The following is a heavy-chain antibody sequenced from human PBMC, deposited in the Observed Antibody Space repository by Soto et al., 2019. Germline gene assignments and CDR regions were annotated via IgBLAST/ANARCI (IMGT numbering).Heavy chain of an antibody. J-gene: IGHJ4*02. CDR1: GFKFSDYW. Sequence: PGGSLRLSCAASGFKFSDYWMSWVRQAPGKGLEWVSNIKHDTSEAHYADSVKGRFTITRDNIKNFLFLQMNGLRSDDTASYYCARDGLLFSGPYRPSRFDYWGLGTLVTVSS. D-gene: IGHD3-16*02. CDR2: IKHDTSEA. CDR3: ARDGLLFSGPYRPSRFDY. V-gene: IGHV3-7*03.